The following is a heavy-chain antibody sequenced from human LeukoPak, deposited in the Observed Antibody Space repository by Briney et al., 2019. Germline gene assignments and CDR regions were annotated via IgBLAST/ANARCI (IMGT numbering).Heavy chain of an antibody. CDR3: ARAGVDYYDSSGYPIYYFDP. CDR2: TYYNAKWYN. CDR1: GDSVSSNSAA. D-gene: IGHD3-22*01. J-gene: IGHJ5*02. V-gene: IGHV6-1*01. Sequence: SQTLSLTCAISGDSVSSNSAAWNWIRQSPSRGLEWLGRTYYNAKWYNDYAVSVKSRITINPDTSKNQSSLQLNSVTPEDTAVYYCARAGVDYYDSSGYPIYYFDPWGQGTLATVSS.